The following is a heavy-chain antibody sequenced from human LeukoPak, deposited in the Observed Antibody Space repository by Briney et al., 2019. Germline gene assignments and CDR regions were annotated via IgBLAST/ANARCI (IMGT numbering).Heavy chain of an antibody. D-gene: IGHD3-16*02. J-gene: IGHJ4*02. Sequence: GGSLRLSCAASGFAFSNSWMSWVRQAPGKGLEWVGRIKSKTDGGTTDYAAPVKGRFTISRDDSKNTLYLQMNSLNTEDTTVYYCTTLTTYYDYVWGSYRYIWFDYWGQGTLVTVSS. CDR3: TTLTTYYDYVWGSYRYIWFDY. V-gene: IGHV3-15*01. CDR1: GFAFSNSW. CDR2: IKSKTDGGTT.